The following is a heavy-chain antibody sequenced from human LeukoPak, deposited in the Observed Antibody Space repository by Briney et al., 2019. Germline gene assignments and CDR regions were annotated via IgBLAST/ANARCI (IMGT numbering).Heavy chain of an antibody. J-gene: IGHJ3*01. CDR2: IKSKTDGGTT. D-gene: IGHD3-10*01. Sequence: GGSLRLSCAASGFTFSNAWMSWVRQAPGKGLEWVGRIKSKTDGGTTDYAAPVKGRFTISRDDSKNTLYLQMNSLKTEDTAVYYCTTDEPLVGYYGSGSYYFWGQGTMVTVSS. CDR3: TTDEPLVGYYGSGSYYF. CDR1: GFTFSNAW. V-gene: IGHV3-15*01.